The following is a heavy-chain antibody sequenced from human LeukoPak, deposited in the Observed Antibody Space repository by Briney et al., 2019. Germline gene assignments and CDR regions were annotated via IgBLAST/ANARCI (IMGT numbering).Heavy chain of an antibody. D-gene: IGHD3-22*01. J-gene: IGHJ4*02. V-gene: IGHV4-59*08. CDR3: ARTYYYDSSGYYYPTFFFDY. CDR2: IYYSGST. Sequence: SETLPLTCTVSGGSISSYYWSWIRQPPGKGLEWIGYIYYSGSTNYNPSLKSRVTISVDTSKNQFSLKLSSVTAADTAVYYCARTYYYDSSGYYYPTFFFDYWGQGTLVTVSS. CDR1: GGSISSYY.